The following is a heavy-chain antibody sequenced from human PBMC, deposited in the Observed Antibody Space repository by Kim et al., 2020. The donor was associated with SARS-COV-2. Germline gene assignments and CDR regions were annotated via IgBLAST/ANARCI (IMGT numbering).Heavy chain of an antibody. Sequence: AQKCRGRVTITADESTSTAYMERSSLGSEDTAVYYCARGVGMAASAFDIWGQGTMVTVSS. D-gene: IGHD2-15*01. V-gene: IGHV1-69*01. CDR3: ARGVGMAASAFDI. J-gene: IGHJ3*02.